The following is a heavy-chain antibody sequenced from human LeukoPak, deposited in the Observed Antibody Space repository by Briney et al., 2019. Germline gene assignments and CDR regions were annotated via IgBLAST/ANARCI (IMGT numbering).Heavy chain of an antibody. CDR3: ARVEVFAFDI. J-gene: IGHJ3*02. D-gene: IGHD1-1*01. CDR1: GGSISSGGYY. V-gene: IGHV4-31*03. Sequence: SETLSLTCTVSGGSISSGGYYWSWIRQHPGKGLEWIGYIYYSGNTYYNPSLKSRVTISVDTSKNQFSLKLSSVTAADTAVYYCARVEVFAFDIWGQGTMVTVSS. CDR2: IYYSGNT.